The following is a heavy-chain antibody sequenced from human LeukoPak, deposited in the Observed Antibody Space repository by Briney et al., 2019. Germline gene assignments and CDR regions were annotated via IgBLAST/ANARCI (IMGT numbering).Heavy chain of an antibody. Sequence: PGGALRLSCAASGFTFSDYYITWIRQAPGKGLEWVSYISNSGSTMYYADSVKGRFTISRDNAKNSLYLQMNSLRAEDTAVYYCARERSRAFDYWGQGTLVTVSS. CDR2: ISNSGSTM. V-gene: IGHV3-11*01. J-gene: IGHJ4*02. CDR1: GFTFSDYY. D-gene: IGHD6-13*01. CDR3: ARERSRAFDY.